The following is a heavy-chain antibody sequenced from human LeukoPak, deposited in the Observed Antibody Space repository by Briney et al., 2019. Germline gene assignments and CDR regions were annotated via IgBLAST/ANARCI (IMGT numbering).Heavy chain of an antibody. J-gene: IGHJ4*02. CDR1: GFAFSNYW. V-gene: IGHV3-48*01. CDR3: ARDFGGIGYCSSTSCFPLDY. Sequence: GGSLRLSCAASGFAFSNYWMSWVRQAPGKGLEWVSDSVKGRFTISRDNAKNSLYLQVNSLRAEDTAVYYCARDFGGIGYCSSTSCFPLDYWGQGTLVTVSS. D-gene: IGHD2-2*01.